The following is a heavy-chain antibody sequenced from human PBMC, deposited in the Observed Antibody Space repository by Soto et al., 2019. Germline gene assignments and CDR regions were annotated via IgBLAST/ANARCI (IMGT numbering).Heavy chain of an antibody. D-gene: IGHD5-18*01. CDR2: INQGGTER. CDR3: ARDGPIQHLGQPYQF. V-gene: IGHV3-7*01. CDR1: GFSFTVIW. Sequence: GESLSLSCAASGFSFTVIWMSWVRQLPGKGLGWVAMINQGGTERYYVNSVKGRLTISRDNAANLVYQQMDSLRGADTAVYYCARDGPIQHLGQPYQFWGQGTLVTVSS. J-gene: IGHJ4*02.